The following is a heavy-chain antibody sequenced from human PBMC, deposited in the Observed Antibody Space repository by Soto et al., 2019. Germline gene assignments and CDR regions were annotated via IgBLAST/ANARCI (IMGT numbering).Heavy chain of an antibody. J-gene: IGHJ5*02. CDR3: ARDLIHRNYDFWSVWTNWFDP. Sequence: ASVKVSCKASCYTFTSYGIIWVRQDTGQGLEWMGWISAYNGNTNYAQKLQGRVTMTTDTSTSTAYMELRSLRSDDTAVYYCARDLIHRNYDFWSVWTNWFDPWGQGTLVTVSS. CDR2: ISAYNGNT. V-gene: IGHV1-18*01. CDR1: CYTFTSYG. D-gene: IGHD3-3*01.